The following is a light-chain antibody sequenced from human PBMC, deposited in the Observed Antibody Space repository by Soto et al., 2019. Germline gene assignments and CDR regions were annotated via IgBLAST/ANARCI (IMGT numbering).Light chain of an antibody. V-gene: IGLV2-8*01. CDR3: SSYAGSNTFI. Sequence: QSALTQPPSASGSPGQSVTISCTGTSSDVGGYKYVSWYQQYPGKAPKLMIYEVSKGPSGVPDRFSGSKSGNTVYLTVSGVQAEDEADYYCSSYAGSNTFIFGGGTKLTVL. CDR2: EVS. J-gene: IGLJ2*01. CDR1: SSDVGGYKY.